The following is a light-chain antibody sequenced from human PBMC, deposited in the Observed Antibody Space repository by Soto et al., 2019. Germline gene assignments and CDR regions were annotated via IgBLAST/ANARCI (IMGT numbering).Light chain of an antibody. CDR2: TND. V-gene: IGLV1-44*01. Sequence: QSVLTQSPSASGPPGQRVTISCSGSNSNIGSNSVNWYQQLPGTAPKVLIYTNDHRPSGVPDRFSGSKSGTSASLAISGLQSEDEAVYSCAAWDDSLNGPVFGGGTQLTVL. CDR3: AAWDDSLNGPV. J-gene: IGLJ2*01. CDR1: NSNIGSNS.